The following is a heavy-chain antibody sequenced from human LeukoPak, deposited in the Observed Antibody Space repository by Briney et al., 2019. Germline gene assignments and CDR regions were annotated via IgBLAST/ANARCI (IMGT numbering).Heavy chain of an antibody. V-gene: IGHV3-15*01. J-gene: IGHJ4*02. Sequence: PGGSLRLSCAASGFTFSNAWMSWVRQAPGKGLEWVGRIKSKTDGGTTDYAAPVNGRFIISRDDSKNTLFLQMNSLKTEDTAVYYCATIYSNFLLNYWGQGSMVTVSS. D-gene: IGHD4-11*01. CDR3: ATIYSNFLLNY. CDR1: GFTFSNAW. CDR2: IKSKTDGGTT.